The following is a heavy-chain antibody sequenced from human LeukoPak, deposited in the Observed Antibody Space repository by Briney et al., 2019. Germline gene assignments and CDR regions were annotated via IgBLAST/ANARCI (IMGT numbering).Heavy chain of an antibody. J-gene: IGHJ3*02. D-gene: IGHD3-9*01. CDR2: IYYSGST. CDR3: ARYFDWLSGAFDI. CDR1: GGSISSYY. V-gene: IGHV4-59*01. Sequence: SSETLSFTCTVSGGSISSYYWSWIRQPPGKGLEWIGYIYYSGSTNYNPSLKSRVTISVDTSKNQFSLKLSSVTAADTAVYYCARYFDWLSGAFDIWGQGTMVTVSS.